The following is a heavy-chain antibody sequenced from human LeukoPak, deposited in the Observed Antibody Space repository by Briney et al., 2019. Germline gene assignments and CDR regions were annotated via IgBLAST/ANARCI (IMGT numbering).Heavy chain of an antibody. CDR2: ISSSSTYI. V-gene: IGHV3-21*06. D-gene: IGHD6-13*01. CDR1: GFTFSDYN. CDR3: ARVSTAASLAIDY. Sequence: GGSLRLSCAASGFTFSDYNMNWVRQAPGKGLEWVSVISSSSTYIYYADSGKGRFTISRDNAKNSLYLQMNSLRAEDTAVYYCARVSTAASLAIDYWGQGTLVTVST. J-gene: IGHJ4*02.